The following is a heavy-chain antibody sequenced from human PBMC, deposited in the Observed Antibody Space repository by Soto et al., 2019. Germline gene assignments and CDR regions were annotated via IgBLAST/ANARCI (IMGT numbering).Heavy chain of an antibody. CDR2: INAGNGNT. D-gene: IGHD3-10*01. J-gene: IGHJ6*03. Sequence: QVQLVQSGAEVKKPGASVKVSCKASGYTFTSYAMHWVRQAPGQRLEWMGWINAGNGNTKYSQKFQGRVTITRDTSASTAYMELSSLRSEDTAVYYCARDSALLWFGELFPDMDVWGKGTTVTVSS. CDR1: GYTFTSYA. CDR3: ARDSALLWFGELFPDMDV. V-gene: IGHV1-3*01.